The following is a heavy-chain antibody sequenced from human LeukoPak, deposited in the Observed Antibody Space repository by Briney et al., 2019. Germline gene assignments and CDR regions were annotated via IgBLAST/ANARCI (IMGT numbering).Heavy chain of an antibody. D-gene: IGHD3-22*01. J-gene: IGHJ4*02. Sequence: SETLSLTCTVSGGSISSYYWSWIRQPPGKGLEWIGYIYYSGSTNYNPSLKSRVTISVETSKNQFSLKLSSVTAADTAVYYCARSRKQHYYDSSGYSRPAYYFDYWGQGTLVTVSS. CDR2: IYYSGST. V-gene: IGHV4-59*01. CDR3: ARSRKQHYYDSSGYSRPAYYFDY. CDR1: GGSISSYY.